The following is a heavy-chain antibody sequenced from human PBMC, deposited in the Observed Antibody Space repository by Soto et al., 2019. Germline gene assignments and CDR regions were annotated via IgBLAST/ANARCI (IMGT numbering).Heavy chain of an antibody. CDR1: GFTFSSYG. V-gene: IGHV3-30*18. J-gene: IGHJ1*01. D-gene: IGHD2-15*01. CDR2: ISYDGSDK. CDR3: AKGVVVATTSFQH. Sequence: QVQLVESGGGVVQPGRSLRLSCAASGFTFSSYGMHWVRQAPGKGLEWVAVISYDGSDKYYADSVKGRFTISRDNSNNTLYLQMDSLRAEDTAVYYCAKGVVVATTSFQHWGQGTLVTVSS.